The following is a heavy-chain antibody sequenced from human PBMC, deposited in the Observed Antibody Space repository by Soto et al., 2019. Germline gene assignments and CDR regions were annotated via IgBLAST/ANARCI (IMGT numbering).Heavy chain of an antibody. CDR3: AKGLYSSSSPMDV. J-gene: IGHJ6*03. CDR2: INWNSGYI. Sequence: GGSLRLSCAASGFTFDDYAMHWVRQAPGKGLEWVSGINWNSGYITYTDSVKGGFTISRDNAKNSLYLQMNSLRAEDTALYYCAKGLYSSSSPMDVWGRGTTVTVSS. CDR1: GFTFDDYA. V-gene: IGHV3-9*01. D-gene: IGHD6-6*01.